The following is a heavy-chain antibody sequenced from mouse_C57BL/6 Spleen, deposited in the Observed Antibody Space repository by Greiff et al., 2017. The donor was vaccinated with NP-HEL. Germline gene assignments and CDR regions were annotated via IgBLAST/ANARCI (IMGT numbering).Heavy chain of an antibody. CDR2: INPSTGGT. CDR3: ARLLLPYTYFDY. V-gene: IGHV1-42*01. D-gene: IGHD1-1*01. J-gene: IGHJ2*01. Sequence: EVQLQQSGPELVKPGASVKISCKASGYSFTGYYMNWVKQSPEKSLEWIGEINPSTGGTTYNQKFKAKATLTVDKSSSTAYMQLKSLTSEDSAVYYCARLLLPYTYFDYWGQGTTLTVSS. CDR1: GYSFTGYY.